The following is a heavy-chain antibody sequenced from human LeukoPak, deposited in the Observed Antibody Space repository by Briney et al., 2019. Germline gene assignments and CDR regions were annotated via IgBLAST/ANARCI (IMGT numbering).Heavy chain of an antibody. CDR1: GFTFSSYK. CDR2: ISRTSDNK. D-gene: IGHD3-3*01. J-gene: IGHJ4*02. Sequence: GGSLRLSCAASGFTFSSYKMNWVRQAPGKGLEWVSFISRTSDNKFYADSVRDRFTISRDNAQNSLYLQMNSLRVEDTAVYYCARDRGGDFWSGHYTGHFDYWGQGTLVTVSS. V-gene: IGHV3-48*01. CDR3: ARDRGGDFWSGHYTGHFDY.